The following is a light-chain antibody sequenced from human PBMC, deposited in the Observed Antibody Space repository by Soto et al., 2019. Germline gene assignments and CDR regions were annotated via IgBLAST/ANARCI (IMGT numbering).Light chain of an antibody. CDR2: AAS. J-gene: IGKJ2*01. V-gene: IGKV1-17*01. CDR3: LQHNTYPPV. Sequence: DIQMTQSPFTLSASVGDRVTITCRASQGIRNGLGWYQQKLGKAPKRLIYAASILRSGVPSRFSSNGSGTEFTLTISSVQLEDFATYCCLQHNTYPPVLGQGTKLVIK. CDR1: QGIRNG.